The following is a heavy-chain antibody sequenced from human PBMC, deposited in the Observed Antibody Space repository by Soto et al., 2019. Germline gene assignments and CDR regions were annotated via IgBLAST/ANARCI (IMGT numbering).Heavy chain of an antibody. CDR3: ARFPSGRDPNWFDP. CDR1: GYRFANYW. D-gene: IGHD1-26*01. Sequence: GESLKISCKASGYRFANYWIGWVRQMPGKGLELMGIIYPDDSDTRYSPSFQGQVTISADKSITTAYLQWSSLKASDTAMYYCARFPSGRDPNWFDPWGQGTLVTVS. J-gene: IGHJ5*02. V-gene: IGHV5-51*01. CDR2: IYPDDSDT.